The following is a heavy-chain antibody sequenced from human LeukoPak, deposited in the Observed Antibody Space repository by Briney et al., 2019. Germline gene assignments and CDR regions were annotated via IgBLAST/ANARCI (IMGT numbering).Heavy chain of an antibody. V-gene: IGHV4-59*01. CDR2: IYYSGST. J-gene: IGHJ3*02. CDR3: ATGHLSGSYPGSPDAFDI. D-gene: IGHD1-26*01. CDR1: GGSISGYY. Sequence: SETLSLTCTVSGGSISGYYWSWIRQPPGKGLEWVGYIYYSGSTNYNPSLKSRVTISVDTSKSQFFLKLSSVTAADTAVYYCATGHLSGSYPGSPDAFDIWGQGTMVTVSS.